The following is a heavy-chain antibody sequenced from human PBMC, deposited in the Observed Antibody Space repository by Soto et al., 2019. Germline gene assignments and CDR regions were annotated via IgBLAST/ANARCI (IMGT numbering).Heavy chain of an antibody. V-gene: IGHV4-59*12. Sequence: SETLSLTCTVSGGSISSSYWSWIRQPPGKGLEWIGYIYYSGSTYYNPSIKSRVTISVDTSENQFSLKLSSVTAADTAVYYCARGYGDYVFDYWGQGTLVTVSS. D-gene: IGHD4-17*01. CDR2: IYYSGST. CDR1: GGSISSSY. CDR3: ARGYGDYVFDY. J-gene: IGHJ4*02.